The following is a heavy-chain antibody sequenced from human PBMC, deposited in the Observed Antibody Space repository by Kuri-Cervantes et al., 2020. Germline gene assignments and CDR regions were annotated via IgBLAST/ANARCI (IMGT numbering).Heavy chain of an antibody. D-gene: IGHD2-15*01. CDR1: GFTFRSYA. CDR3: ARGRYCSGGSCYSWYYYNYMDV. J-gene: IGHJ6*03. V-gene: IGHV3-30-3*01. Sequence: GESLKISCAASGFTFRSYAMHWVRQAPGKGLEWVAVTSYDGSNKYYADSVKGRFTISRDNSKNTLYLQMNSLRAEDTAVYYCARGRYCSGGSCYSWYYYNYMDVWGKGTTVTVSS. CDR2: TSYDGSNK.